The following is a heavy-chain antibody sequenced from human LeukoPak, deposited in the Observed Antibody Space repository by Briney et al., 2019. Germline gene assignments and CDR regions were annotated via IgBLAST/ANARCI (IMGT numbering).Heavy chain of an antibody. D-gene: IGHD3-3*01. Sequence: ASVKVSCKASGYTFTGYYMHWVRQAPGQGLEWMGWINPNSGGTSYAQKFQGRVTMTGDTSISTAYMELSRLRSDDTAVYYCARVTITILGVVPDYYYYMDVWGKGTTVTVSS. CDR1: GYTFTGYY. V-gene: IGHV1-2*02. CDR2: INPNSGGT. J-gene: IGHJ6*03. CDR3: ARVTITILGVVPDYYYYMDV.